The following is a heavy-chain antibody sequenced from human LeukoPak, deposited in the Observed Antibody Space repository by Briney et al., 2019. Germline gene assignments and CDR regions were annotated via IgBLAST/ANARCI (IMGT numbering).Heavy chain of an antibody. Sequence: ASVKVSCKASGYTFTSYYMHWVRQAPGQGLEWMGIINLSGGSTSYAQKFQGRVTMTRDTSTSTVYMELSSLRSEDTAVYYCARDRPGTMIVVGPLDYWGQGTLVTVSS. V-gene: IGHV1-46*01. CDR1: GYTFTSYY. CDR3: ARDRPGTMIVVGPLDY. D-gene: IGHD3-22*01. J-gene: IGHJ4*02. CDR2: INLSGGST.